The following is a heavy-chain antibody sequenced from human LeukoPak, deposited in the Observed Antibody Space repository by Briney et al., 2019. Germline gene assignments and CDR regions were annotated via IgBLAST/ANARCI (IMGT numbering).Heavy chain of an antibody. Sequence: SETLSLTCAVYGGSFSGYYWSWIRQPPGKGLEWIGEINHSGSTNYNPSLKSRVTISVDTSKNQFSLKLSSVTAADTAMFYCARGLGPGNWFDPWGQGTLVTVSS. CDR3: ARGLGPGNWFDP. V-gene: IGHV4-34*01. CDR1: GGSFSGYY. D-gene: IGHD3-10*01. CDR2: INHSGST. J-gene: IGHJ5*02.